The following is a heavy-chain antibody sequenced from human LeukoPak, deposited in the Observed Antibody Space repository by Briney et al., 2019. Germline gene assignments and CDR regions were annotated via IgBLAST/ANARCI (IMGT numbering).Heavy chain of an antibody. CDR1: GYTFTSYD. CDR3: AKEGDYYGSGSYRDGFDI. Sequence: GASVKVSCKASGYTFTSYDINWVRQATGQGLEWMGWMNPNSGNTGYAQKFQGRVTMTRNTSISTAYMELSSLRPEDTAVYYCAKEGDYYGSGSYRDGFDIWGQGTRATVSS. J-gene: IGHJ3*02. CDR2: MNPNSGNT. V-gene: IGHV1-8*01. D-gene: IGHD3-10*01.